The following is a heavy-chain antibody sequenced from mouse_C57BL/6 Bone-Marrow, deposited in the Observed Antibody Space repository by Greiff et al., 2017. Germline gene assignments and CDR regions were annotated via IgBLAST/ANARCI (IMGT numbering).Heavy chain of an antibody. CDR1: GYSITSDY. CDR3: ARRLLLRFYWYFEV. J-gene: IGHJ1*03. CDR2: ISYSGST. V-gene: IGHV3-8*01. Sequence: VQLKQSGPGLAKPSQTLSLTCSVTGYSITSDYWNWIRKFPGNKLEYMGYISYSGSTSYNPSLKSRISITPDTSKNQYYLQLNSVTTEETATYSWARRLLLRFYWYFEVWGTGTTVTVSS. D-gene: IGHD1-1*01.